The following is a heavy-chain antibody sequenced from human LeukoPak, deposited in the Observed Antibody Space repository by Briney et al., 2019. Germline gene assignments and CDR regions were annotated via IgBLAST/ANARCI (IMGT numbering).Heavy chain of an antibody. V-gene: IGHV3-23*01. D-gene: IGHD3-9*01. CDR3: AKDTVPELRYFDWLTDY. CDR2: ISGSGGST. J-gene: IGHJ4*02. CDR1: GFTFSSYG. Sequence: GGSLRLSCAASGFTFSSYGMSWVRQAPGKGLEWVSAISGSGGSTYYADSVKGRFTISRDNSKNTLYLRMNSLRAEDTAVYYCAKDTVPELRYFDWLTDYWGQGTLVTVSS.